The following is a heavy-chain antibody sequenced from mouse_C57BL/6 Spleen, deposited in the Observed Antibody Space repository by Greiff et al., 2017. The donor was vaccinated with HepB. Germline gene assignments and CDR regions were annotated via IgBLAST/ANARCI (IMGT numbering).Heavy chain of an antibody. D-gene: IGHD2-5*01. J-gene: IGHJ3*01. CDR3: TRKSNYGQVWFAY. V-gene: IGHV1-15*01. CDR1: GYTFTDYE. CDR2: IDPETGGT. Sequence: VQLQQSGAELVRPGASVTLSCKASGYTFTDYEMHWVKQTPVHGLEWIGAIDPETGGTAYNQKFKGKAILTADKSSSTAYMELRSLTSEDSAVYYCTRKSNYGQVWFAYWGQGTLVTVSA.